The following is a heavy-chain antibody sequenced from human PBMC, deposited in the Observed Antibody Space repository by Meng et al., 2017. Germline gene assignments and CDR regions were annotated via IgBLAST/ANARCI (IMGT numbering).Heavy chain of an antibody. D-gene: IGHD3-22*01. V-gene: IGHV1-8*03. CDR1: GYTFTGYY. CDR3: AREPRRYYDSSGYYYYYYGMDV. Sequence: ASVKVSCKASGYTFTGYYMHWVRQATGQGLEWMGWMNPNSGNTGYAQKFQGRVTITRNTSISTAYMELSSLRSEDTAVYYCAREPRRYYDSSGYYYYYYGMDVWGQGTTVTVSS. CDR2: MNPNSGNT. J-gene: IGHJ6*02.